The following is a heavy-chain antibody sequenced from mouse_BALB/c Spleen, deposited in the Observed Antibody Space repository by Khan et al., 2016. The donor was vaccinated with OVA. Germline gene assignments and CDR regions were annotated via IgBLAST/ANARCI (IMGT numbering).Heavy chain of an antibody. J-gene: IGHJ2*01. V-gene: IGHV3-2*02. D-gene: IGHD1-1*01. CDR1: GYSITSGYA. Sequence: EVQLQESGPGLVNPSQSLSLTCTVTGYSITSGYAWNWIRQFPGNKLEWMGYISYSGRTSYNPSLKSRISITRDTSKNQVFLQLNSVTTEDTASYFCARSVTITTVVATDFDYWGQGTTLTVSS. CDR2: ISYSGRT. CDR3: ARSVTITTVVATDFDY.